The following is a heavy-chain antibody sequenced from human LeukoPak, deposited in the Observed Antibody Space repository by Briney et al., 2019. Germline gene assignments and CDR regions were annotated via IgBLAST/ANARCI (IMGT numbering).Heavy chain of an antibody. J-gene: IGHJ4*02. CDR2: IYYSGST. V-gene: IGHV4-31*03. CDR1: GGSISSGGYY. Sequence: SETLSLTCTVSGGSISSGGYYWSWIRQHPGQGLEWIGYIYYSGSTYYNPSLKSRVTISVDTSKNQFSLKLSSVTAADTAVYYCASLVVVAATGSSYFDYWGQGTLVTVSS. D-gene: IGHD2-15*01. CDR3: ASLVVVAATGSSYFDY.